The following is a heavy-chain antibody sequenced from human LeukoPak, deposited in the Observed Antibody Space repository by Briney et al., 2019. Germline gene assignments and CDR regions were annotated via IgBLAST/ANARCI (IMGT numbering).Heavy chain of an antibody. CDR1: GYTFNTNG. CDR2: INANTGST. CDR3: ARVGIVGATNELDY. Sequence: ASVKVSCKASGYTFNTNGLNWVRQAPGQGLEWMGWINANTGSTNYAQIFQGRVTMTRDTSTSTVYMELSSLRSEDTAVYYCARVGIVGATNELDYWGQGTLVTVSS. J-gene: IGHJ4*02. D-gene: IGHD1-26*01. V-gene: IGHV1-18*01.